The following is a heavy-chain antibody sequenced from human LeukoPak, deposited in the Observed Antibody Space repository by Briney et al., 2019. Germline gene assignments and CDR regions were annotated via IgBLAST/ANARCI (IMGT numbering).Heavy chain of an antibody. D-gene: IGHD6-13*01. V-gene: IGHV4-38-2*02. CDR3: AYSSSGAGYYYMDV. CDR2: IYHSGST. Sequence: SETLSLTCTVSGYSISSGYYWGWIRQPPGKGLEWIGSIYHSGSTYYNPSLKSRVTISVDTSKNQFSLKLSSVTAADTAVYYCAYSSSGAGYYYMDVWGKGTTVTVSS. CDR1: GYSISSGYY. J-gene: IGHJ6*03.